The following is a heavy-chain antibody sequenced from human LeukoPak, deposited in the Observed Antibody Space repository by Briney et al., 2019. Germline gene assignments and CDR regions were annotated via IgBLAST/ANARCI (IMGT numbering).Heavy chain of an antibody. J-gene: IGHJ3*02. CDR1: GYTLTRYD. CDR2: INPNSGGT. V-gene: IGHV1-2*02. CDR3: ATGLTKLLVAFDI. Sequence: GASVKVSCKASGYTLTRYDMHCVRQAPGQGHEWIGWINPNSGGTKYAQRLQRRVTITRDTSISTGYMELSRLRSDHTGVYYCATGLTKLLVAFDIWGQGTMVTVSS. D-gene: IGHD2/OR15-2a*01.